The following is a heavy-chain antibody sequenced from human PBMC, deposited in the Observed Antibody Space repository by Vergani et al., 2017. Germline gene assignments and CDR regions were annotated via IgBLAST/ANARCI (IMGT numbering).Heavy chain of an antibody. CDR3: ATDRRVWGSYRYWFDP. Sequence: QVQLVQSGAEVQKPGASVKVSCKVSGYTLTELSMHWVRQAPGKGLEWMGGFDPEDGETIYAQKFQGRVTMTEDTSTDTAYMELSSLRSEDTAVYYCATDRRVWGSYRYWFDPWGQGTLVTVSS. J-gene: IGHJ5*02. V-gene: IGHV1-24*01. CDR1: GYTLTELS. D-gene: IGHD3-16*02. CDR2: FDPEDGET.